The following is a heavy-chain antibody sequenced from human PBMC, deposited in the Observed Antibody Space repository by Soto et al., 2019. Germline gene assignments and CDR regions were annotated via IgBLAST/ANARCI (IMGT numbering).Heavy chain of an antibody. D-gene: IGHD3-9*01. CDR2: IYPSDSDA. Sequence: GESLKISCEGSGYSFTRYWIGWVRQIPGKGLEWMGIIYPSDSDAKYSPSFEGQVTISADESISTAYLRWNSLKASDTAMDYCARRYYDILTGYYYFDYWGQGTLVTVSS. CDR3: ARRYYDILTGYYYFDY. J-gene: IGHJ4*02. V-gene: IGHV5-51*01. CDR1: GYSFTRYW.